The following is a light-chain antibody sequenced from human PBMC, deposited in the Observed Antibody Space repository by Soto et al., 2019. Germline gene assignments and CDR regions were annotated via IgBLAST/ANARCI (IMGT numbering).Light chain of an antibody. CDR2: DAS. CDR3: QQYGSSPYT. V-gene: IGKV3-20*01. J-gene: IGKJ2*01. CDR1: QSIGSY. Sequence: ENVLTQSPATLSLSPGERATLSCRASQSIGSYLAWYQQKPGQAPRLLIYDASIRAPGIPARFSGSGSETDFTLTISRLEPEDFAVYYCQQYGSSPYTFGLGTKLEIK.